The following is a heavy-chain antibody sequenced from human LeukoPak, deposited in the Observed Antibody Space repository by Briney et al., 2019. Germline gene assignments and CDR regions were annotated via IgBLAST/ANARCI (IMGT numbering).Heavy chain of an antibody. J-gene: IGHJ4*02. Sequence: PGRSLRLSCAASGFTFSSYWMSWVRQAPGKGLEWVTNIKQDGSEKHYVDSVKGRFTISRDNAKNSLYLQMNSLRGEDTAVYYCARDSRTLPDWGQGTLVTVSS. CDR2: IKQDGSEK. V-gene: IGHV3-7*03. D-gene: IGHD2/OR15-2a*01. CDR3: ARDSRTLPD. CDR1: GFTFSSYW.